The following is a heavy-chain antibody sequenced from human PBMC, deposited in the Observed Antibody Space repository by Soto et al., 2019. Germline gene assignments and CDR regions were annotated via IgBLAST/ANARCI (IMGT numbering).Heavy chain of an antibody. CDR2: ISYSGST. D-gene: IGHD3-22*01. CDR1: GGSISSYF. V-gene: IGHV4-59*01. J-gene: IGHJ4*02. CDR3: ARGRGNVVNTFDY. Sequence: PSETLSLTCTVSGGSISSYFWSWIRQPPGKGLEWIGYISYSGSTNYNPSLKSRVTISVDTSKNQFSLKLSSVTAADTAVYYCARGRGNVVNTFDYWGQGTPVTVSS.